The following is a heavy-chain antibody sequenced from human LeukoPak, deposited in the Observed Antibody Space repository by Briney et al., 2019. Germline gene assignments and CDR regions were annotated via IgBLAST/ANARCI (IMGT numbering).Heavy chain of an antibody. CDR2: SYHTGNT. D-gene: IGHD6-19*01. Sequence: SQTLSLTCTVSGGSISSGGYYWSWIRQSPGKGLEWIGYSYHTGNTYYNPSLRSRVTISVDKPKNQFSLNLSSVTAADTAVYYCAKDVGGAVAGPFDYWGQGTLVTVSS. J-gene: IGHJ4*02. CDR3: AKDVGGAVAGPFDY. V-gene: IGHV4-30-2*06. CDR1: GGSISSGGYY.